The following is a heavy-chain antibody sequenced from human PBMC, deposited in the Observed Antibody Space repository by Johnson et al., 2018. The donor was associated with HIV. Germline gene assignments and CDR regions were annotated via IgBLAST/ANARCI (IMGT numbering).Heavy chain of an antibody. Sequence: MQLVESGGGLVQPGGSLRVSCAASGFKYAASGLAFSNYAVKWVSHTPGGDGGTSFADSVRGRYIISRDNSKNTLYLQMNRLRAEDTAVYYCAREWLYGFDIWGQGTMVTVSS. CDR2: TPGGDGGT. CDR3: AREWLYGFDI. D-gene: IGHD5-24*01. V-gene: IGHV3-23*04. J-gene: IGHJ3*02. CDR1: GFKYAA.